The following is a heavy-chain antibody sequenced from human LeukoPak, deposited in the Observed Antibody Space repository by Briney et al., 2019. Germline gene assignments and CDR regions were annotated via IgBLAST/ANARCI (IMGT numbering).Heavy chain of an antibody. V-gene: IGHV3-21*01. D-gene: IGHD3-10*01. CDR3: ARERITMVRGVIAY. J-gene: IGHJ4*02. CDR2: ISSSSSNK. Sequence: GGSLRLSCAASGFTFSSYSMNWVRQAPGKGLEWVSSISSSSSNKYYADSVKGRFTISRDNAKNSLYLQVNSLRAEDTAVYYCARERITMVRGVIAYWGQGTLVTVSS. CDR1: GFTFSSYS.